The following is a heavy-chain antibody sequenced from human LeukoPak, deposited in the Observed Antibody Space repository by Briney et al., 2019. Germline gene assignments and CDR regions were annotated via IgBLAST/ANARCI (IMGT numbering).Heavy chain of an antibody. V-gene: IGHV4-39*07. CDR3: ARGEGYYYGPDY. CDR2: IYRGGTT. Sequence: SETLSLTCTVSGGSISSSSYYWGWIRQPPGKGLEWIGSIYRGGTTHYNPSLKSRVTLSVDTSKNQFSLKLSSVTAADTAVYYCARGEGYYYGPDYWGQGTLVTVSS. D-gene: IGHD3-10*01. CDR1: GGSISSSSYY. J-gene: IGHJ4*02.